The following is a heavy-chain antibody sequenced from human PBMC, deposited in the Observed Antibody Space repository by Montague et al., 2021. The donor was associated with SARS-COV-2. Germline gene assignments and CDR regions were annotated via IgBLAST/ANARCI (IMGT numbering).Heavy chain of an antibody. J-gene: IGHJ3*02. CDR1: GFSLSTSGMC. V-gene: IGHV2-70*11. CDR2: IDWDDDK. D-gene: IGHD3-10*01. Sequence: PALVKPTQTLTLTCTFSGFSLSTSGMCVSWIRQPPGKALEWLARIDWDDDKYYSTSLKTRLTISKDTSKNQVFLTMTNMDPVDTATYYCALIWFMDHRNAVDIWGQGTMVTVSS. CDR3: ALIWFMDHRNAVDI.